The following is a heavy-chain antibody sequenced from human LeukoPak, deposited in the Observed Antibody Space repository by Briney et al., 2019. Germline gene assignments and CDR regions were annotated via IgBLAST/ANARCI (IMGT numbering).Heavy chain of an antibody. Sequence: PGGSLRLSCAASGFTFSSYEMNWVRQAPGKGLEWVSYISSSGGTIYYADSVKGRFTISRDNAKNSLYLQMNSLRAEDTAIYYCARDRSLASWGQGTLVTVSS. CDR1: GFTFSSYE. CDR3: ARDRSLAS. J-gene: IGHJ4*02. V-gene: IGHV3-48*03. CDR2: ISSSGGTI. D-gene: IGHD3-16*02.